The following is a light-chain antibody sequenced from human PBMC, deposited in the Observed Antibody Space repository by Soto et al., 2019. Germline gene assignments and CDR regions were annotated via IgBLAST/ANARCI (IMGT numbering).Light chain of an antibody. J-gene: IGKJ1*01. Sequence: DIQMTQSPSSLSAFVGDRITITCRASQSINGYLNWYQQKPGKAPKVLIYAASSLQGGVPSRFSGSRSGTDFTLTVSSLQPEDFATYYCQQSYSSPWTFGQGTKVEIK. CDR3: QQSYSSPWT. CDR1: QSINGY. V-gene: IGKV1-39*01. CDR2: AAS.